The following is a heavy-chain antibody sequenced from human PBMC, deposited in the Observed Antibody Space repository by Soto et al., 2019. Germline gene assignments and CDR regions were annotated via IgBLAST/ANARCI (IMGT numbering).Heavy chain of an antibody. D-gene: IGHD1-26*01. J-gene: IGHJ5*02. Sequence: GTLSLTGTVDGVAISSYYWSWIRQPPGKGLEWIGYIYYSGSTNYNPSLKSRVTISVDTSKNQFSLKLSSVTAADTAVYFCARASISRCVDRSCPAWFDPWGQGTLVT. V-gene: IGHV4-59*01. CDR3: ARASISRCVDRSCPAWFDP. CDR2: IYYSGST. CDR1: GVAISSYY.